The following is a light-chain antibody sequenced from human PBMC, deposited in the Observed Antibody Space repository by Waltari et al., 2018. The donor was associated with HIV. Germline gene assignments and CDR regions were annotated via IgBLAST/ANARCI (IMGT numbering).Light chain of an antibody. CDR3: AAWDDSLNGPWV. V-gene: IGLV1-44*01. Sequence: QSVLTQPPSASGTPGQRVTLSCSGSSSHIGSNTVNWYQQLPGTAPKLLIYSNNQRPSGVPDRFSGSKSGTSASLAISGLQSEDEADYYCAAWDDSLNGPWVFGGGTKLTVL. CDR2: SNN. CDR1: SSHIGSNT. J-gene: IGLJ3*02.